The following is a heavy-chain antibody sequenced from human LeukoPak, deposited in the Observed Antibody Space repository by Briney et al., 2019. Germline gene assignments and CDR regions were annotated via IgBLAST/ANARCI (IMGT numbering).Heavy chain of an antibody. CDR1: GGSISSGDYY. D-gene: IGHD1-26*01. J-gene: IGHJ4*02. Sequence: PSETLSLTCTVSGGSISSGDYYWSWIRQHPGKGLEWIGYIYYSGSTYYNPSLKSRVTISVDTSKNQFSLRLSSVTAADTAVYYCARNTAYSGSYWGAALPVYLDSWGQGTLVTVSS. V-gene: IGHV4-31*03. CDR3: ARNTAYSGSYWGAALPVYLDS. CDR2: IYYSGST.